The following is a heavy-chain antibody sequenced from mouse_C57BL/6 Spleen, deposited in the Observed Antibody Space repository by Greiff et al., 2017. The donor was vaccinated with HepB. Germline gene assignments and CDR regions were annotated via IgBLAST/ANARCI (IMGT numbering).Heavy chain of an antibody. V-gene: IGHV1-82*01. CDR3: ASEGDYDINY. J-gene: IGHJ2*01. Sequence: QVQLQQSGPELVKPGASVKISCKASGYAFSSSWMNWVKQRPGKGLEWIGRIYPGDGDTNYNGKFKGKATLTADKSSSTAYMQLSSLTSEDSAVYFCASEGDYDINYWGQGTTLTVSS. CDR2: IYPGDGDT. D-gene: IGHD2-4*01. CDR1: GYAFSSSW.